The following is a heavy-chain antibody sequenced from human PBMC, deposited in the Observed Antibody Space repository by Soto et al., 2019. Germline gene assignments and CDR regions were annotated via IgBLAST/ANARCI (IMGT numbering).Heavy chain of an antibody. CDR1: GYTFTSYG. CDR2: ISAYNGNT. J-gene: IGHJ4*02. CDR3: ARSPPHDILTVYYDFFDY. D-gene: IGHD3-9*01. Sequence: ASVKVSCKASGYTFTSYGISWVRQAPGQGLERMGWISAYNGNTNYAQKLQGRVTMTTDTSTSTAYMELRSLRSDDTAVYYCARSPPHDILTVYYDFFDYWGQEPRVTVSS. V-gene: IGHV1-18*01.